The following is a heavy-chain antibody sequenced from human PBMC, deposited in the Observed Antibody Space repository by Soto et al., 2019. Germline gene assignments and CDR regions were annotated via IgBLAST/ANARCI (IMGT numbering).Heavy chain of an antibody. CDR1: GVSFNNNG. CDR2: VSPPFRTS. J-gene: IGHJ6*02. V-gene: IGHV1-69*01. Sequence: QVQLVQSGAEVTKPGSSVKVSCKTSGVSFNNNGIGWVRQAPGHGLEWMGGVSPPFRTSNYARKFQGRISITADASTGTVNMELSSLTSEDTAQYYCARVLYYGSGSYSPYGMDVWGQWTTVTVSS. CDR3: ARVLYYGSGSYSPYGMDV. D-gene: IGHD3-10*01.